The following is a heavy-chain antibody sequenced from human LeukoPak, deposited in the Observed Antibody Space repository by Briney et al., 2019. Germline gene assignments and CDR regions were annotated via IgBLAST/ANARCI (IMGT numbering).Heavy chain of an antibody. CDR3: AKDGSSGSLDY. CDR1: GFTFSSHG. J-gene: IGHJ4*02. Sequence: GRSLRLSCAASGFTFSSHGMHWVRQAPGKGLEWITIISYDGSNKYYADSVKGRFTISRDNSKNTVYLQMSSLRDDDTAVYYCAKDGSSGSLDYWGQGTLVTVSS. D-gene: IGHD3-10*01. V-gene: IGHV3-30*18. CDR2: ISYDGSNK.